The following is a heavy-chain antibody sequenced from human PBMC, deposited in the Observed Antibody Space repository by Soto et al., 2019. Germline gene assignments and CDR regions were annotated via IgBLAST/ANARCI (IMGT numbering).Heavy chain of an antibody. J-gene: IGHJ6*03. CDR3: AKDKEDCTSTSCIYYYYYYYMDV. D-gene: IGHD2-2*01. V-gene: IGHV3-23*01. CDR2: ISGSGGST. Sequence: GGSLRLSCAASGFTFSNYAMSWVRQAPGKGLEWVSAISGSGGSTYYADSVKGRFTFSRDNSKNTLYLQMNSLRAEDTAVYYCAKDKEDCTSTSCIYYYYYYYMDVWGKGTTVTVSS. CDR1: GFTFSNYA.